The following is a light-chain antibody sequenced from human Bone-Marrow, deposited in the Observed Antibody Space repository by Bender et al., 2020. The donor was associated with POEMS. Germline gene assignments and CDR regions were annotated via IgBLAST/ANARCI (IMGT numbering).Light chain of an antibody. V-gene: IGLV1-44*01. CDR2: INN. CDR3: AAWEDSLNSWV. CDR1: SSNIGTNP. Sequence: QSVLTQPPSASGTPGQRVTISCSGSSSNIGTNPVNWYQQLPGTAPKLLIYINNQRPSWVPDRFSGSKSGTSASLAISGRQSEDEADYYCAAWEDSLNSWVFGGGTKLTVL. J-gene: IGLJ3*02.